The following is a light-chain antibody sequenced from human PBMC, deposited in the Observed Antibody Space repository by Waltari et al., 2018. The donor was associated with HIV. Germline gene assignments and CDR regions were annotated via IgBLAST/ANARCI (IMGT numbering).Light chain of an antibody. Sequence: AIRLTPSPSSFSASTGDRVTLTCRASQGISNYLAWYQQQPGKAPKLLIYAASTLQTGIPSRFSGSGSGTDFTLTISCLQSEDFATYYCQQYYNYPYTFGQGTKLEIK. V-gene: IGKV1-8*01. J-gene: IGKJ2*01. CDR1: QGISNY. CDR2: AAS. CDR3: QQYYNYPYT.